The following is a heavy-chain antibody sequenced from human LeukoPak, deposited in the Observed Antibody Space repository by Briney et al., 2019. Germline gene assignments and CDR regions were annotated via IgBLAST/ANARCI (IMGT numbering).Heavy chain of an antibody. V-gene: IGHV4-59*02. Sequence: PGGSLRLSCAASGFTVSSNYMSWVRQAPGKGLEWIGYIYYSGSTNYNPSLKSRVTISVDRSKNQFSLKLSSLTAADTAVYYCARSELLWFGGVNSGFDYWGQGTLVTVSS. CDR1: GFTVSSNY. J-gene: IGHJ4*02. D-gene: IGHD3-10*01. CDR2: IYYSGST. CDR3: ARSELLWFGGVNSGFDY.